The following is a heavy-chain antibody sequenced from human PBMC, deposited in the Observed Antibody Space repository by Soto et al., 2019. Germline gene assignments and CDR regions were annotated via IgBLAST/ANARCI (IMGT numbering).Heavy chain of an antibody. CDR2: INPNSGGT. CDR1: GSSFAGHY. CDR3: ARDSHYDILTGYSRNAFDM. D-gene: IGHD3-9*01. J-gene: IGHJ3*02. V-gene: IGHV1-2*02. Sequence: GASVKVSCKTSGSSFAGHYLHWVRQAPGQGLDWMGWINPNSGGTIYAQKFQGRVTMTSDTSISTAYMVLTSLRSDDTAVYYCARDSHYDILTGYSRNAFDMWGRGTVVTVSS.